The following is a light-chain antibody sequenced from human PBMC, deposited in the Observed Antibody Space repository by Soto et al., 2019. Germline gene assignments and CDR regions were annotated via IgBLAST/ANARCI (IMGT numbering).Light chain of an antibody. V-gene: IGKV3-15*01. J-gene: IGKJ1*01. Sequence: EIVMTQTPATLSVSLGEIATLSCRASQSVSNNLAWYQQKPVQAPRLLIFGVSTRATGVPARFSGSGSGTEYTLTISGLQSEDSAVYYCQQYDKWPPSTFGQGNKVEVK. CDR1: QSVSNN. CDR3: QQYDKWPPST. CDR2: GVS.